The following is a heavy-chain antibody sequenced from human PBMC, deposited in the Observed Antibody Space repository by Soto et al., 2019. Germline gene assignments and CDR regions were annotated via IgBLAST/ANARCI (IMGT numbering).Heavy chain of an antibody. J-gene: IGHJ6*02. V-gene: IGHV4-30-2*01. CDR3: ARVQAAADYYGMDV. Sequence: QLQLQESGSGLVKPSQTLSLTCAVSGGSMSSGGYSWSWIRQPPGKGLEWIGYIYHSGSTYYNPSLKSRVTISVDRSKNQFSLKLSSVTAADTAVYYCARVQAAADYYGMDVWGQGTTVTVSS. CDR1: GGSMSSGGYS. CDR2: IYHSGST. D-gene: IGHD4-4*01.